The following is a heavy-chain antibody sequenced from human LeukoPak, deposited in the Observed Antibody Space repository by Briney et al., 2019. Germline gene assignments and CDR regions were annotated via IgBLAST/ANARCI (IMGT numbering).Heavy chain of an antibody. Sequence: GGSLRLSCATSGFTLSSYAMHWVRQATGKGLEWVSAIGTAGDTYYPGSVKGRFTISRENAKNSLSLQMNSLRAEDTAVYYCTSPRNDCSGGSCYWFDPWGQGTLVTVSS. D-gene: IGHD2-15*01. CDR2: IGTAGDT. CDR3: TSPRNDCSGGSCYWFDP. V-gene: IGHV3-13*01. J-gene: IGHJ5*02. CDR1: GFTLSSYA.